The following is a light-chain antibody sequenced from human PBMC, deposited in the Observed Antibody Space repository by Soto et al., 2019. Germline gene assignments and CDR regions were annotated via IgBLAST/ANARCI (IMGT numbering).Light chain of an antibody. J-gene: IGLJ1*01. CDR1: SSNIGAGYD. CDR2: GNS. Sequence: QPVLTQPPPVSGAPGQRVTISCTGSSSNIGAGYDVHWYQQLPGTAPKLLIYGNSNRPSGVPDRFSGSKSGTSASLAITGLQADDEADYYCQSYDSSVTLRVFGTGTKLTVL. V-gene: IGLV1-40*01. CDR3: QSYDSSVTLRV.